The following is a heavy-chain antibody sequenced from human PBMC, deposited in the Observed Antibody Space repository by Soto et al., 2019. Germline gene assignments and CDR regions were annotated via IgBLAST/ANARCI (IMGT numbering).Heavy chain of an antibody. J-gene: IGHJ5*02. V-gene: IGHV3-30-3*01. CDR3: ARGYSSSWYNWFDP. Sequence: QVQLVESGGGVVQPGRSLRLSCAASGFTFSSYAMHWVRQAPGKGLEWVAVISYDGSNKYYADSVKGRFTISRDNSKNTLYLQMNSLRAEDTAVYYRARGYSSSWYNWFDPWGQGTLVTVSS. D-gene: IGHD6-13*01. CDR2: ISYDGSNK. CDR1: GFTFSSYA.